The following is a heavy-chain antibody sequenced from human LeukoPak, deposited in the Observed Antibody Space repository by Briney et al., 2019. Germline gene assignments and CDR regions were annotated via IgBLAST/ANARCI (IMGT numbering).Heavy chain of an antibody. V-gene: IGHV5-51*01. CDR3: ARRAISGSTWFPDY. D-gene: IGHD6-13*01. CDR2: IYPGDSDT. J-gene: IGHJ4*02. Sequence: GESLKISCKGSGYTFSIYWIAWVRQMPGKGLEWMGIIYPGDSDTRYSPSFQGQVTISADKSTSTAYLQWSSLEASDTAIYYCARRAISGSTWFPDYWGQGTLVTVSS. CDR1: GYTFSIYW.